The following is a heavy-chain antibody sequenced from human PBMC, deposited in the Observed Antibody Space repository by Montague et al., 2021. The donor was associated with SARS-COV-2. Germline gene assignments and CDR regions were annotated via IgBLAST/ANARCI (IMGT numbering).Heavy chain of an antibody. V-gene: IGHV4-34*01. CDR1: GGSFTGYY. CDR2: INHSGSS. CDR3: VRGGYGDRSSD. D-gene: IGHD4-17*01. Sequence: SETLSLTCAVYGGSFTGYYWTWIRQPPGKGLEWIGEINHSGSSNYNPSLESRVTMSVDTSKNQFSLRLNSVSAADTAVYYCVRGGYGDRSSDWGQGTLVTVSS. J-gene: IGHJ1*01.